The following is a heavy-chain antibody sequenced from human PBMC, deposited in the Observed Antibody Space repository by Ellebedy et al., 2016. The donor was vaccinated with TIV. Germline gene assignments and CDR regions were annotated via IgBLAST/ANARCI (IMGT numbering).Heavy chain of an antibody. CDR2: INHSGST. D-gene: IGHD4-17*01. Sequence: MPSETLSLTCAVYGGSFSGYYWSWIRQPPGKGLEWIGEINHSGSTNYNPSLKSRVTISVDPSKKQFFLKMTSVTATDTAMYYCARGPAYGDFWGQGALVTVSS. V-gene: IGHV4-34*01. CDR1: GGSFSGYY. CDR3: ARGPAYGDF. J-gene: IGHJ4*02.